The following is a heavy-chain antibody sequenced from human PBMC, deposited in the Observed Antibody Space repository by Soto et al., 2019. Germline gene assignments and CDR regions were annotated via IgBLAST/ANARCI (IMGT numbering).Heavy chain of an antibody. V-gene: IGHV4-39*01. CDR3: ARPESGSYSPGWFDP. CDR2: IYYSGST. Sequence: SETLSLTCTVSGGSIRSSSYYWGWIRQPPGKGLEWIGSIYYSGSTYYNPSLKSRVTISVDTSKNQFSLKLSSVTAADTAVYYCARPESGSYSPGWFDPWGQGTLVTVSS. J-gene: IGHJ5*02. CDR1: GGSIRSSSYY. D-gene: IGHD3-10*01.